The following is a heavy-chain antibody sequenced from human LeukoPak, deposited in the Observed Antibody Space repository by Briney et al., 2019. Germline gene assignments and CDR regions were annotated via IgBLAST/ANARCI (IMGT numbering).Heavy chain of an antibody. CDR3: ASMVRGVIRPDYYYYMDV. V-gene: IGHV4-4*07. Sequence: SETLSLTCTVSAGSISSYYWTWIRQPAGKGLEWIGRVYASGSTDYNPSLKSRVTMSVDTSKNQFSLKLSSVTAADTAVYYCASMVRGVIRPDYYYYMDVWGKGTTVTISS. D-gene: IGHD3-10*01. J-gene: IGHJ6*03. CDR2: VYASGST. CDR1: AGSISSYY.